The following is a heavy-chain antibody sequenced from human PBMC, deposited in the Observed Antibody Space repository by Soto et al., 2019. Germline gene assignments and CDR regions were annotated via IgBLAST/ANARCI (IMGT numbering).Heavy chain of an antibody. CDR1: GFTFSSYW. V-gene: IGHV3-74*01. Sequence: GGSLRLSCAASGFTFSSYWMHWVRQAPGKGLVWVSRINSSGGSTYYADSVKGRFTISRDNSKNTLYLQMNSLRAEDTAVYYCAKLSALSIVVVPAGLDYWGQGTLVTVSS. CDR3: AKLSALSIVVVPAGLDY. J-gene: IGHJ4*02. D-gene: IGHD2-2*01. CDR2: INSSGGST.